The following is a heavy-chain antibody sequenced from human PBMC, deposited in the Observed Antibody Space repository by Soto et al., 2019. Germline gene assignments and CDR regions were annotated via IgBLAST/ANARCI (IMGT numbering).Heavy chain of an antibody. V-gene: IGHV4-30-2*01. CDR1: GGSMSSSGYS. CDR2: KYNSGST. Sequence: SETLCLTCAVSGGSMSSSGYSWNWIRQPPGKGLEWIGYKYNSGSTNYNPSLKSRVTISVDTSKNQFSLKLSSVTAADTAVYYCALGTRSIFGVVTAKLHYWGQGTLVTVSS. D-gene: IGHD3-3*02. CDR3: ALGTRSIFGVVTAKLHY. J-gene: IGHJ4*02.